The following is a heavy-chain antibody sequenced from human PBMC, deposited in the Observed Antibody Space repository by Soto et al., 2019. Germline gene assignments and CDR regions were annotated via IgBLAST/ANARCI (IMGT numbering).Heavy chain of an antibody. CDR2: ISHTGST. CDR1: GGSITSGNSYS. J-gene: IGHJ5*02. V-gene: IGHV4-30-2*01. D-gene: IGHD3-10*01. Sequence: KPSETLSLTCAVSGGSITSGNSYSWSWIRQPPGKGLEWIGSISHTGSTSYHPSLKSRLTMSVDKSKNQFSLRLSSVTAADMAVYYCARAVAPYFGTWFDPWGQGILVTVSS. CDR3: ARAVAPYFGTWFDP.